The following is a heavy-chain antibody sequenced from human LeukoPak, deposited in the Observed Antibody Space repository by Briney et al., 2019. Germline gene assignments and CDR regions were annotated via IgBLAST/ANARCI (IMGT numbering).Heavy chain of an antibody. CDR2: ITSSSNYI. D-gene: IGHD6-19*01. Sequence: GGSLRLSCAASGFTFSTYSMNWVRQAPGKGLEWVSSITSSSNYIYYADSVKGRFTITRDNAKNSLYLQMNSLRAEDTAVYYCAREWGGTSSIAVAGPPDYWGQGTLVTVSS. CDR1: GFTFSTYS. V-gene: IGHV3-21*01. CDR3: AREWGGTSSIAVAGPPDY. J-gene: IGHJ4*02.